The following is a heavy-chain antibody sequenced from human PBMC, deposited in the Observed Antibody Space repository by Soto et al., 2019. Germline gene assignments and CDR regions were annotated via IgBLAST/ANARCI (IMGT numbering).Heavy chain of an antibody. D-gene: IGHD3-10*01. V-gene: IGHV1-69*02. J-gene: IGHJ4*02. Sequence: QVQLVQSGAEVKKPGSSVKVSCKASGGTFSSYTISWVRQAPGQGLEWMGRIIPILGIANYAQKFQGRVTITADKSTSRAYMELSSLRSEDTAVYNCARSYLPFGELSSLDYWGQGTLVPVSS. CDR1: GGTFSSYT. CDR3: ARSYLPFGELSSLDY. CDR2: IIPILGIA.